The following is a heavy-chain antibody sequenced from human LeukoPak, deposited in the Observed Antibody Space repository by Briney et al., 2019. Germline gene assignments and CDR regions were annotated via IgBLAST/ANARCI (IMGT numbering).Heavy chain of an antibody. J-gene: IGHJ2*01. CDR2: ISISGSTM. CDR3: ARTYSGSYWYFDL. V-gene: IGHV3-48*03. Sequence: GGSLRLSCAASGFTFSSYEMNWVRQAPGKGLEWVSYISISGSTMYYADSVKGRFTISRDNAKNSLYLQMNSLRAEDTAVYCCARTYSGSYWYFDLWGRGTLVTVSS. D-gene: IGHD3-10*01. CDR1: GFTFSSYE.